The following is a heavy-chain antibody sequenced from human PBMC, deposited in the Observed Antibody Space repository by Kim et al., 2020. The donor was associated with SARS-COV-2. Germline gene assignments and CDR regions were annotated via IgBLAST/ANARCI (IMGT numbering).Heavy chain of an antibody. CDR1: GGSISSSSYY. CDR2: IYYSGRT. J-gene: IGHJ4*02. D-gene: IGHD3-22*01. CDR3: ARQPAIGGYYSDPSLLPFDN. Sequence: SETLSLTCTVSGGSISSSSYYWGWIRQPPGKGLEWIGTIYYSGRTFYNPSLKSRVTKSVDTSKNQFSLKLNSVTAADTAVYYCARQPAIGGYYSDPSLLPFDNWGQGTLVTVSS. V-gene: IGHV4-39*01.